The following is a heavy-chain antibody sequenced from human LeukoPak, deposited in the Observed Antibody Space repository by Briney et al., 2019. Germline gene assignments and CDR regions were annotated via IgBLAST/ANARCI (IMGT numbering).Heavy chain of an antibody. J-gene: IGHJ4*02. CDR2: IYYSGST. CDR1: GGSISSYY. D-gene: IGHD5-18*01. CDR3: ARATYGYSGSSALDY. Sequence: PSETLSLTCTVWGGSISSYYWSWIRQPPGKGLEWIGYIYYSGSTNYNPSLKSRVTISVDTSKNQFSLKLSSVTAADTAVYYCARATYGYSGSSALDYWGQGTLVTVSS. V-gene: IGHV4-59*01.